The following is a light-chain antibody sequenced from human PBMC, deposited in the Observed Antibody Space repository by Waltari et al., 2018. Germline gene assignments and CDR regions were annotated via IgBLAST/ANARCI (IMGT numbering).Light chain of an antibody. CDR3: CSYVGSRIVV. Sequence: QSALTQPASVSGSPGQSITISCTGTSSDVGSYNLVSWYQQPPGKVPKLMIYEVSKLPSGISNRFSGSKSGNTASLTISGLQAEDEADYYCCSYVGSRIVVFGGGTKMTVL. CDR2: EVS. J-gene: IGLJ2*01. V-gene: IGLV2-23*02. CDR1: SSDVGSYNL.